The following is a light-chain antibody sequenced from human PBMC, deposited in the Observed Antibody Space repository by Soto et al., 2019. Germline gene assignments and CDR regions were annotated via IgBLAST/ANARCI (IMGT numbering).Light chain of an antibody. Sequence: DIQMTHSPSTLSASVGDTVTITCRASQSISSWLAWYQQKPGKAPKLLIYRASTLQSGVPSRFSASGSGTEFILTISSLQPDDFATYYCQLYNTYSGTFGQGTKV. J-gene: IGKJ1*01. V-gene: IGKV1-5*03. CDR2: RAS. CDR1: QSISSW. CDR3: QLYNTYSGT.